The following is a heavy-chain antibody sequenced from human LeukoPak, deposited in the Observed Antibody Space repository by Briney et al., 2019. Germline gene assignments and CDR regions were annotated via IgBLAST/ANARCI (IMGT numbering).Heavy chain of an antibody. V-gene: IGHV3-23*01. J-gene: IGHJ4*02. Sequence: GGSLRLSCAASGFTFTSYAMSWVRQAPGKGLEWVSTISGGGANTYYADSVKGQFTISRDNSKNTLYLQMNSLRAEDTAVYYCARGVGSGSRLRAGDYWGQGTLVTVSS. CDR3: ARGVGSGSRLRAGDY. CDR1: GFTFTSYA. CDR2: ISGGGANT. D-gene: IGHD1-26*01.